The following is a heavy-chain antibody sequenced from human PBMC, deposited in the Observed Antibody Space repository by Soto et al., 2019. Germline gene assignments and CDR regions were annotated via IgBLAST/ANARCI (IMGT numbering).Heavy chain of an antibody. D-gene: IGHD1-26*01. J-gene: IGHJ6*02. Sequence: PGGSLRLSCAASGFTFSTYAMNWVRQAPGKGLEWVLAISGGGGSTYYADSVKGRVTISRDNSKNTLYLQMNSLRAEDTAVYYCAKVSLGALTFTDYYYYGLDVWGQGTTVTVSS. CDR3: AKVSLGALTFTDYYYYGLDV. CDR2: ISGGGGST. CDR1: GFTFSTYA. V-gene: IGHV3-23*01.